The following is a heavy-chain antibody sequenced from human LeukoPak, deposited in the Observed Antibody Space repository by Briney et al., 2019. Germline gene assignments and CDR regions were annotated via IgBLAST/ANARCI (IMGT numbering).Heavy chain of an antibody. CDR1: GFTFSSYA. CDR3: AEKKNFYFDY. Sequence: GGSLRLSCAASGFTFSSYAMSWVRQVPGKGLEWLSAISSSGSTTYYADSVKGRFTISGDNSKNTLYLQMNSLRAEDTAVYYCAEKKNFYFDYWGQGTLVTVSS. D-gene: IGHD1-7*01. J-gene: IGHJ4*02. CDR2: ISSSGSTT. V-gene: IGHV3-23*01.